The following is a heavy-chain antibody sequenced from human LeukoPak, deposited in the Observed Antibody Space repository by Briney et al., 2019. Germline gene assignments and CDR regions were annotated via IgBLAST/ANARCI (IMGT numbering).Heavy chain of an antibody. V-gene: IGHV4-39*07. J-gene: IGHJ6*02. Sequence: SETLSLTCTVSGGSISSYYWGWIRQPPGKGLEWIGSIYYSGSTYYNPSLKSRVTISVDTSKNQFSLKLSSVTAADTAVYYCALASSNYYYYGMDVWGQGTTVTVSS. CDR3: ALASSNYYYYGMDV. CDR1: GGSISSYY. CDR2: IYYSGST.